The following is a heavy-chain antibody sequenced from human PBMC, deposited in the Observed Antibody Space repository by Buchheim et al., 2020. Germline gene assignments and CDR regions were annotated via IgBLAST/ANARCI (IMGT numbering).Heavy chain of an antibody. Sequence: EVQLVESGGGLVQPGGSLRLSCAASGFSFSSYGMSWVRQAPGKGLEWVSGISGSGGRTCYADSVKGRFTISRENFKNRLYLQMNSLRVEDTAVYYCATDQYNGDIDLWGHGT. V-gene: IGHV3-23*04. CDR3: ATDQYNGDIDL. D-gene: IGHD1-1*01. CDR1: GFSFSSYG. J-gene: IGHJ2*01. CDR2: ISGSGGRT.